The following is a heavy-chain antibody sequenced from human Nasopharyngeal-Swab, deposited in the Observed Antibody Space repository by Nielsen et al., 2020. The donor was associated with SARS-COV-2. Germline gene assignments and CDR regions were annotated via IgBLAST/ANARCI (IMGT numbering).Heavy chain of an antibody. V-gene: IGHV4-34*01. D-gene: IGHD3-22*01. Sequence: WIRQPPGKRLEWIGEINHNGRTNYNPSLKSRVSISLDPSKNQFSLKLSSVTAADAAVYYCARGKVEVTMIVVVITTGSYYFDYWGRGTLVTVSS. CDR2: INHNGRT. J-gene: IGHJ4*02. CDR3: ARGKVEVTMIVVVITTGSYYFDY.